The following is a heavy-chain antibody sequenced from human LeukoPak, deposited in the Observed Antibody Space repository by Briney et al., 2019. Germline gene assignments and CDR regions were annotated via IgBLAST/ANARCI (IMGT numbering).Heavy chain of an antibody. CDR3: ATLYYDILTGKYYYYGMDV. CDR1: GGTFSSYA. V-gene: IGHV1-69*13. J-gene: IGHJ6*02. D-gene: IGHD3-9*01. CDR2: IIPIFGTA. Sequence: SAKVSCKASGGTFSSYAISWVRQAPGQGLEWMGGIIPIFGTANYAQKFQGRVTITADESTSTAYMELSSLRSEDTAVYYCATLYYDILTGKYYYYGMDVWGQGTTVTVSS.